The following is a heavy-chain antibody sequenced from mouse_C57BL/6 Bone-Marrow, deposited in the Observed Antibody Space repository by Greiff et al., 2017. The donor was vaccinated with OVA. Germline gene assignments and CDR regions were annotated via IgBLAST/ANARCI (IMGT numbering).Heavy chain of an antibody. J-gene: IGHJ3*01. CDR1: GFNIKDDY. V-gene: IGHV14-4*01. CDR2: IDPENGDT. D-gene: IGHD4-1*01. CDR3: TSGTLAWFAY. Sequence: VQLQQSGAELVRPGASVKLSCTASGFNIKDDYMHWVKQRPEQGLEWIGWIDPENGDTEYASKFQGKATITADTSSNTAYLQLSSLTSEDTAVYYCTSGTLAWFAYWGQGTLVTVSA.